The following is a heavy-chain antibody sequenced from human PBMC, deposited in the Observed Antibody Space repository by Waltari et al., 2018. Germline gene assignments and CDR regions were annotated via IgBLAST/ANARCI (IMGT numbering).Heavy chain of an antibody. CDR1: GYTFSNHI. V-gene: IGHV3-30-3*01. Sequence: PLVESGGGVVQPGRYLRLSCAAPGYTFSNHIIHWVRRTPGKGLEWVAAISYDGFSKYYADSVKGRFTIAADTSKTTVNLQLNSLTNEDTAVYYCAREGGTSGYSGFFDTWGPGTQVTVSS. CDR2: ISYDGFSK. D-gene: IGHD6-25*01. CDR3: AREGGTSGYSGFFDT. J-gene: IGHJ4*02.